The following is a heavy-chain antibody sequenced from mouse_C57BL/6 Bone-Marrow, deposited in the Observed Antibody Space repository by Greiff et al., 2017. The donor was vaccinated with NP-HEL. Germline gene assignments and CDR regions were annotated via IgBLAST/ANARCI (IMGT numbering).Heavy chain of an antibody. V-gene: IGHV1-19*01. CDR1: GYTFTDYY. CDR2: INPYNGGT. J-gene: IGHJ2*01. D-gene: IGHD2-2*01. Sequence: VQLQQSGPVLVKPGASVKMSCKASGYTFTDYYMNWVKQSHGKSLEWIGVINPYNGGTSYNQKFKGKATLTVDKSSSTAYMALNSLTSEDSAVYYCASPYGYDDYWGQGTTLTVSS. CDR3: ASPYGYDDY.